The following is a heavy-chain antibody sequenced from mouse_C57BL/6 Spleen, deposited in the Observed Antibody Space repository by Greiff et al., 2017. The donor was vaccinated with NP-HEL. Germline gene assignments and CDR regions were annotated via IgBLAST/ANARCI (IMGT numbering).Heavy chain of an antibody. CDR1: GFTFSSYA. Sequence: EVQGVESGGGLVKPGGSLKLSCAASGFTFSSYAMSWVRQTPEKRLEWVATISDGGSYTYYPDNVKGRFTISRDNAKNNLYLQMSHLKSEDTAMYYCARATTVVAPRGYFDCWGQGTTLTVSS. CDR2: ISDGGSYT. D-gene: IGHD1-1*01. V-gene: IGHV5-4*01. CDR3: ARATTVVAPRGYFDC. J-gene: IGHJ2*01.